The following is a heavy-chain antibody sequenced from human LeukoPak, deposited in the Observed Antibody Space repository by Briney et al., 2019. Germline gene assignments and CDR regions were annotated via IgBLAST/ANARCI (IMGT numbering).Heavy chain of an antibody. D-gene: IGHD2-15*01. CDR2: IYYSGNT. CDR3: ARVGSGHFDY. Sequence: SETLSLTCTVSGGSISSYYWTWIRQPPGKGLEWLGYIYYSGNTNYNPSPKSRVTISIDTSKDQFSLKLSSVTAADTAVYYCARVGSGHFDYWGPGTLVTVSS. CDR1: GGSISSYY. V-gene: IGHV4-59*01. J-gene: IGHJ4*02.